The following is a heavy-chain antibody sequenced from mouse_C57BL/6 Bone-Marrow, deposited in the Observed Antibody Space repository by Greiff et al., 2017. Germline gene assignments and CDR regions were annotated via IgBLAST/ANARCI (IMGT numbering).Heavy chain of an antibody. CDR1: GYTFTSYW. CDR3: ARSLANYYLDY. J-gene: IGHJ2*01. Sequence: QVQLQQPGAELVMPGASVKLSCKASGYTFTSYWMHWVKQRPGQGLEWIGEIDPSDSYTNYNQKFKGKSTLTVDKSSSTAYMQLSSLTSEDSAVYYCARSLANYYLDYWGQGTTLTVSS. CDR2: IDPSDSYT. D-gene: IGHD1-1*01. V-gene: IGHV1-69*01.